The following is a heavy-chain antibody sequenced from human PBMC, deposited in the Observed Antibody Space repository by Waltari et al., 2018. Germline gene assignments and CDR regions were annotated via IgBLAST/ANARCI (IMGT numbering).Heavy chain of an antibody. D-gene: IGHD1-1*01. CDR2: SKSDGSSA. Sequence: EVQLVESGGGLVQPGGSLILSCVASGFTFSTFWMHWVHQATGKGLGWVSRSKSDGSSARYADSVKGRFVVSRDNAKNTRYLEINSLGAEDTAVYYCARGGDDDNWYPGFFDSWGQGTLVTVSS. V-gene: IGHV3-74*01. J-gene: IGHJ4*02. CDR1: GFTFSTFW. CDR3: ARGGDDDNWYPGFFDS.